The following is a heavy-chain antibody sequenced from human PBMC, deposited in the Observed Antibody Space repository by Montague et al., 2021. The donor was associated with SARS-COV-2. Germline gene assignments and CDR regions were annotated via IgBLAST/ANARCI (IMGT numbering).Heavy chain of an antibody. CDR3: AKDSRRVQFGLES. CDR1: GFPLSNYA. CDR2: ISGSVGRI. Sequence: SLSLSFSASGFPLSNYAMSWVRQAPGKGLEWVSTISGSVGRIYHADFVKGRSTPSRDEAKNTLFLQMDNLTVDDTAIYYCAKDSRRVQFGLESWGQGTLVTVSS. J-gene: IGHJ4*02. D-gene: IGHD1-1*01. V-gene: IGHV3-23*01.